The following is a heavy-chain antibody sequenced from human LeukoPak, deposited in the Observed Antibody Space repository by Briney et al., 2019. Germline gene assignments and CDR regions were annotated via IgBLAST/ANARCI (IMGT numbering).Heavy chain of an antibody. J-gene: IGHJ4*02. D-gene: IGHD3-22*01. V-gene: IGHV3-21*04. Sequence: GGSLRLSCAASGFTFSSYSMNWIRQAPGKGLEWVSYITSSSTYTNYADSVKGRFTVSRDNAKYSLYLQMNSLRAEDTAVYYCARSKEAHYHDRSGYWSSFDYWGQGILVTVSS. CDR3: ARSKEAHYHDRSGYWSSFDY. CDR1: GFTFSSYS. CDR2: ITSSSTYT.